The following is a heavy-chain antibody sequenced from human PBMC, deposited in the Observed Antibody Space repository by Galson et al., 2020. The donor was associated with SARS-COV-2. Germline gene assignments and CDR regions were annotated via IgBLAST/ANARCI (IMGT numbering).Heavy chain of an antibody. V-gene: IGHV4-34*01. Sequence: ETSETLSLTCAVFGGPFGGYYWSWIRQPPGKGLEWIGEINHSGNTNYNPSLKSRVTISVDTSKKQFSLRLTSVTAADTAVYYCARDGMSSSTFDYWGQGTLFTVS. CDR3: ARDGMSSSTFDY. J-gene: IGHJ4*02. CDR1: GGPFGGYY. D-gene: IGHD6-13*01. CDR2: INHSGNT.